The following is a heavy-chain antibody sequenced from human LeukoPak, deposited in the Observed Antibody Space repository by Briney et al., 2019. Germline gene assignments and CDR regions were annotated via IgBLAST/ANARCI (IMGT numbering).Heavy chain of an antibody. CDR2: IRSKAYGGTT. D-gene: IGHD6-6*01. V-gene: IGHV3-49*04. CDR3: TRDSGLEYSSSWVDY. Sequence: GRSLRLSCTASGFTFGDYAMSWVRQAPWKGLEWVGFIRSKAYGGTTEYAASVKARFTVSRDDSKSIAYLQMNSLKTEDTAVYYCTRDSGLEYSSSWVDYWGQGTLVAVSS. J-gene: IGHJ4*02. CDR1: GFTFGDYA.